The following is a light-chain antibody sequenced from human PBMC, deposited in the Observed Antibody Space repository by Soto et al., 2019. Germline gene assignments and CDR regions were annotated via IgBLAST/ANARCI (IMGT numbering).Light chain of an antibody. CDR3: QQYNNWPLYT. CDR1: QSVSSN. CDR2: GAS. Sequence: EIVMPQSPATLSVSPGERAPLSCRASQSVSSNLAWYQQKPGQAPRLLIYGASTRATGIPARFSGSGSGTEFTLTISSLQSEDFAVYYCQQYNNWPLYTFGQVTKLEIK. V-gene: IGKV3-15*01. J-gene: IGKJ2*01.